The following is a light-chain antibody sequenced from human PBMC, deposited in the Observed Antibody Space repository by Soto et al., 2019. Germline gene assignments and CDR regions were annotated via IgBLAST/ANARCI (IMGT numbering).Light chain of an antibody. CDR2: QVS. CDR1: QGLLHSNGDTF. J-gene: IGKJ2*01. CDR3: MQGTNWPYT. Sequence: DVVMTQSPLSLPVTLGQPASISCRSSQGLLHSNGDTFLSWFQQRPGQSPRRLIYQVSNRDSGVPDRFSGSGSGTDFTLTISRVEAEDVGIYYCMQGTNWPYTFGQGTKLEI. V-gene: IGKV2-30*02.